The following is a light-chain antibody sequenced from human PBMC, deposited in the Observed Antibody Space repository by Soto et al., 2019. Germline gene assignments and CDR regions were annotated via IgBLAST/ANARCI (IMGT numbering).Light chain of an antibody. CDR1: SSNIGKYN. Sequence: QSVLTQPPSASGTPGQRVTISCFGSSSNIGKYNVYWYQQLPGTTPKLLIYRNDQRPSGVPDRFSASKSGTSASLAISGLRSEDEADYYCAVWDDRLHGMFGGGTKLTVL. V-gene: IGLV1-47*01. J-gene: IGLJ3*02. CDR3: AVWDDRLHGM. CDR2: RND.